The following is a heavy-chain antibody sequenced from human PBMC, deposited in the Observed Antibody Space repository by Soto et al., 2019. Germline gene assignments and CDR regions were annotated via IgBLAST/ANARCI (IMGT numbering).Heavy chain of an antibody. J-gene: IGHJ6*03. CDR2: IYYSGST. CDR1: GGSISSYY. Sequence: SETLSLTCTVSGGSISSYYWSWIRQPPGKGLEWIGYIYYSGSTNYNPSLKSRVTISVDTSKNQFSLKLSSVTAADTAVYYCARGYGDYAKDYYYYYMDVWGKGTTVTVSS. V-gene: IGHV4-59*08. CDR3: ARGYGDYAKDYYYYYMDV. D-gene: IGHD4-17*01.